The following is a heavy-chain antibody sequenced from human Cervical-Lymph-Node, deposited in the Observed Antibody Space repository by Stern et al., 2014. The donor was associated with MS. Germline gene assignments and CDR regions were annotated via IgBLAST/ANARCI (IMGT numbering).Heavy chain of an antibody. D-gene: IGHD3-10*01. Sequence: VQLVESGAEVKKPGSSVKVSCKASGGTFSSYAISWVRQAPGQGLEWMGGIIPIFGTANYAQKFQGRGTSTADECTSKAYMELGSMRSEDTAVYYCARDRRYYGSGSPPGYWYFDLWGRGTLVTVSS. CDR1: GGTFSSYA. CDR2: IIPIFGTA. CDR3: ARDRRYYGSGSPPGYWYFDL. J-gene: IGHJ2*01. V-gene: IGHV1-69*01.